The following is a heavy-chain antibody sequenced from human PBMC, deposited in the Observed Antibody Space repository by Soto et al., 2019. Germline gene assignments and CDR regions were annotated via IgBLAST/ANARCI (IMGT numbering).Heavy chain of an antibody. D-gene: IGHD6-19*01. CDR3: ASLAVAGTPAYYYYYYMDV. Sequence: GGSLRLSCAASGFTFSDYYMSWIRQAPGKGLEWVSYISSSGSTIYYADSVKGRFTISRDNAKNSLYLQMNSLRAEDTAVYYCASLAVAGTPAYYYYYYMDVWGKGTTVTVSS. J-gene: IGHJ6*03. CDR1: GFTFSDYY. CDR2: ISSSGSTI. V-gene: IGHV3-11*01.